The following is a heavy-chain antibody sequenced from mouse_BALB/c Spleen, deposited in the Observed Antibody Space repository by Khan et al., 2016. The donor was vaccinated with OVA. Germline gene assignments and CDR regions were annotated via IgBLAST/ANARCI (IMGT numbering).Heavy chain of an antibody. D-gene: IGHD2-10*02. Sequence: QVQLKQSGAELVKPGASVKLSCKASGYTFSSYYMYWVKQRPGQGLEWLGGINPTNGGTNFNEKFKTKATLTVDTSSSTAYMQLSSLTSEDSAVYCCTRSGYANPFAYWGQGTLVTVSA. V-gene: IGHV1S81*02. CDR1: GYTFSSYY. CDR2: INPTNGGT. CDR3: TRSGYANPFAY. J-gene: IGHJ3*01.